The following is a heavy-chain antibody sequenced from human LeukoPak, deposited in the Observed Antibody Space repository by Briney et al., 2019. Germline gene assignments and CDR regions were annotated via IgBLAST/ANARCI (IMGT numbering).Heavy chain of an antibody. J-gene: IGHJ4*02. CDR1: GFTFSNYA. CDR3: ANRNYYAKSDYYSYYFDY. V-gene: IGHV3-23*01. Sequence: PGGSLRLSCAATGFTFSNYALSWVRQAPGKGLEWVSSISAIGGSTVYADSVKGRFTISRDNSKNTLYLQMNSLRAEDTAVYYCANRNYYAKSDYYSYYFDYWGQGTLVTVSS. D-gene: IGHD3-22*01. CDR2: ISAIGGST.